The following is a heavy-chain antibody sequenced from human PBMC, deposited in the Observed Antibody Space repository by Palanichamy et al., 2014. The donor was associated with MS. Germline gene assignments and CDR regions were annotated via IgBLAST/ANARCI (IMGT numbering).Heavy chain of an antibody. D-gene: IGHD6-19*01. Sequence: QVQLQQWGAGLLKPSETLSLTCAVYGGSFSGYYWSWIRQPPGKGLEWIGEINHGGDTNYNPSLKSRVTISVDTSRMQFSLTLTSATAADTAVFYCARTSGWYGLIDFWGQGTLLTVSS. V-gene: IGHV4-34*01. J-gene: IGHJ4*02. CDR1: GGSFSGYY. CDR3: ARTSGWYGLIDF. CDR2: INHGGDT.